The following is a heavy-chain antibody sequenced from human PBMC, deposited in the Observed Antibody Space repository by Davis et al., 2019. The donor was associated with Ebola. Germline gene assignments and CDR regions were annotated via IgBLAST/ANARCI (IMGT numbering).Heavy chain of an antibody. J-gene: IGHJ4*02. CDR3: ARVPGYYDSSGYYSLDY. CDR1: GYTFTGYY. CDR2: INAGNGNT. Sequence: ASVKVSCKASGYTFTGYYMHWVRQAPGQRLEWMGWINAGNGNTKYSQKFQGRVTITADESTSTAYMELSSLRSEDTAVYYCARVPGYYDSSGYYSLDYWGQGTLVTVSS. D-gene: IGHD3-22*01. V-gene: IGHV1/OR15-3*02.